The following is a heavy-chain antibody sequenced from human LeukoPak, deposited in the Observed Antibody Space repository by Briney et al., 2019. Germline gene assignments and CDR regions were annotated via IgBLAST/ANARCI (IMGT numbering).Heavy chain of an antibody. Sequence: SETLSLTCTVSGGSISSYYWSWIRQPPGRGPEWIGYGHYSGGTNYNSSLKSRVTIPVDASSNQFSLKLSSVTVADTAVYYCARVGSYYFDYWGQGILVTVSS. CDR1: GGSISSYY. D-gene: IGHD6-6*01. J-gene: IGHJ4*02. V-gene: IGHV4-59*01. CDR2: GHYSGGT. CDR3: ARVGSYYFDY.